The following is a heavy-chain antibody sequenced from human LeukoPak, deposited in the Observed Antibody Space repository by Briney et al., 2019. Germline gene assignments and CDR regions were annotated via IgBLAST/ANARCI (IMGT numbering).Heavy chain of an antibody. CDR3: ASATGSYSYFDY. J-gene: IGHJ4*02. D-gene: IGHD1-26*01. CDR1: GYSFTTHW. Sequence: GESLKISCKASGYSFTTHWIGWVRQMPGKGLEWMGIIYPDDSDTKYSPSFQGQVTISADKSISTAFLRWSSLKASDTATYYCASATGSYSYFDYWGQGTLVTVSS. CDR2: IYPDDSDT. V-gene: IGHV5-51*01.